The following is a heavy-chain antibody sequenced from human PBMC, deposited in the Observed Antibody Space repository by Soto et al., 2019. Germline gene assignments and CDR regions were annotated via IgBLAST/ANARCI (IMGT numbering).Heavy chain of an antibody. CDR2: IIGGNGDT. Sequence: GGSLRLSCAASGFTFRSYTMSWVRQAPGKGLEWVSSIIGGNGDTFYAATVTGRFTISRDISKSTLYLQMNGLRVEDTAIYYCAKDKEPDGVWDIDFWGHGTLVTVSS. CDR3: AKDKEPDGVWDIDF. CDR1: GFTFRSYT. J-gene: IGHJ4*01. V-gene: IGHV3-23*01. D-gene: IGHD4-17*01.